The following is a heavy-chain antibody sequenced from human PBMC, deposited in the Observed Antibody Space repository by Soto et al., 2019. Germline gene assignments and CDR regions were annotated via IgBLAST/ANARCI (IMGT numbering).Heavy chain of an antibody. CDR2: IDPFDSHT. V-gene: IGHV5-10-1*01. Sequence: GESLKISCKASGYTFSSFWITWVRQMPGKCLEWMGVIDPFDSHTKYSPSFQGHVTVSADKATGTAYLQCSSLKASDTAMYYCVRPRNYYGSGSLYSGMDVWGQGTTVTVSS. J-gene: IGHJ6*02. D-gene: IGHD3-10*01. CDR3: VRPRNYYGSGSLYSGMDV. CDR1: GYTFSSFW.